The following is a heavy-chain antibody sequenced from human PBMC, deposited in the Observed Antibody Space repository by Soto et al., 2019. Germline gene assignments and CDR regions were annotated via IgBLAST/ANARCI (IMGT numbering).Heavy chain of an antibody. J-gene: IGHJ6*03. D-gene: IGHD6-6*01. CDR2: ISAYNGNT. CDR3: ARVRQLVGYLSYYMDV. CDR1: GYTFTNYG. V-gene: IGHV1-18*01. Sequence: QVQLLQSGAEVKKPGASVKVSCKASGYTFTNYGITWVRQAPGQGLAWMGWISAYNGNTHYTQRLQGRVTMTTDTSMSTAYMELRGLRSDDTAVYYCARVRQLVGYLSYYMDVWGKGTTVTVSS.